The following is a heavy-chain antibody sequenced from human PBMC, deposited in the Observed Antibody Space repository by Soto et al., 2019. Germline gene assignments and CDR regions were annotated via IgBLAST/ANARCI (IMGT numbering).Heavy chain of an antibody. CDR1: GSTFKASW. J-gene: IGHJ3*02. D-gene: IGHD1-20*01. CDR3: AAYNTSRPAAFDI. CDR2: SNVDANKK. Sequence: PGSPRRLSVEVPGSTFKASWLSWCRQAPGKGRGWLAKSNVDANKKYYVDSVKGRFTTLGASAGGALLLRMDSLRAEDTAVYFFAAYNTSRPAAFDIWGQGTMVTV. V-gene: IGHV3-7*01.